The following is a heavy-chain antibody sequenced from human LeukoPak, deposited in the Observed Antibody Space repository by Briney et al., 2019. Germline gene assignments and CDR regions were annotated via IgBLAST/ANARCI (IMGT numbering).Heavy chain of an antibody. CDR2: IYYSGST. Sequence: SETLSLTRTVSGGSISSGGYYWSWIRQHPGKGLEWIGYIYYSGSTNYNPSLKSRVTISVDTSKNQFSLKLSSVTAADTAVYYCARATVVVVAATRLNWFDPWGQGTLVTVSS. CDR1: GGSISSGGYY. D-gene: IGHD2-15*01. J-gene: IGHJ5*02. CDR3: ARATVVVVAATRLNWFDP. V-gene: IGHV4-31*03.